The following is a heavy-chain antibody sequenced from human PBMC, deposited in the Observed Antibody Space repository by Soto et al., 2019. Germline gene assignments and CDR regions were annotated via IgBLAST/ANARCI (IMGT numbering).Heavy chain of an antibody. J-gene: IGHJ5*02. CDR3: ARKWRSVTCHWFVP. V-gene: IGHV4-39*01. CDR1: SGSISSTIYS. D-gene: IGHD3-16*01. CDR2: IFYSGST. Sequence: SETPSPTCPVASGSISSTIYSWDWIRQPPGKGLEWIGSIFYSGSTYYNPSLKSRVTIAVDTSKNQFSLTLTSVTAEDTAVYYCARKWRSVTCHWFVPWGQGTLVTVSS.